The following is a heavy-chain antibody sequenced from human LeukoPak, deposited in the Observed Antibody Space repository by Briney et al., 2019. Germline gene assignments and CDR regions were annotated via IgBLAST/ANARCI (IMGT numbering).Heavy chain of an antibody. V-gene: IGHV3-23*01. CDR3: TKDRNWRDFDY. CDR2: ISGSGATT. J-gene: IGHJ4*02. Sequence: GGSLRLSCAASGFTFSNYAISWVRQAPGKGLEWVSAISGSGATTYYADSVKGRFSISRDNSRNTLYLQMNSPRAEDTAIYYCTKDRNWRDFDYWGQGTLVTVSS. CDR1: GFTFSNYA. D-gene: IGHD1-1*01.